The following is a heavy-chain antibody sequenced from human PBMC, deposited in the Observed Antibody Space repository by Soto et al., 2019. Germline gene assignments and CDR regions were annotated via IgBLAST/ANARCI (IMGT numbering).Heavy chain of an antibody. V-gene: IGHV3-33*05. Sequence: QVQLVESGGGVVQPGTSLRLSCAASGFTFRSYGLHWVRQAPGKGLEWVAVLSYDGSNEFYGDSVKGRFTISRDNSKNTLYLQMNSLRAEDTAVYYCAKWFGEPYYYYFYMDVWGKGTTVTVSS. CDR3: AKWFGEPYYYYFYMDV. CDR1: GFTFRSYG. CDR2: LSYDGSNE. D-gene: IGHD3-10*01. J-gene: IGHJ6*03.